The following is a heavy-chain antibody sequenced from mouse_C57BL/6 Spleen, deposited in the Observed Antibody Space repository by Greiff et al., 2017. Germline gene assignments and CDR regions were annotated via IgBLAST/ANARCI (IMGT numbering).Heavy chain of an antibody. CDR1: GFSLSTFGMG. CDR3: ARIVGGYDGDYYAMDY. Sequence: QVTLKVSGPGILQPSQTLSLTCSFSGFSLSTFGMGVGWIRQPSGKGLEWLAHIWWVDDKYYNPALKSRLTISKDTSKNQGFLKIANVDTADTATYYCARIVGGYDGDYYAMDYWGQGTSVTVSS. V-gene: IGHV8-8*01. J-gene: IGHJ4*01. CDR2: IWWVDDK. D-gene: IGHD2-2*01.